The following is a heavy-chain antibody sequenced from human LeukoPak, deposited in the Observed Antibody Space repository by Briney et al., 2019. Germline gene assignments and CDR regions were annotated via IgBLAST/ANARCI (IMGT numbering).Heavy chain of an antibody. V-gene: IGHV4-4*07. Sequence: SETLSLTCTVSGGSISSYYWSWIRQPAGKGLEWIGRIYTSGSTNYNPSLKSRVTMSVDTSKNQFSLKLSSVTAADTAVYYCARDRRYYGSGSPGDYYYYMDVWGKGTTVTISS. D-gene: IGHD3-10*01. J-gene: IGHJ6*03. CDR3: ARDRRYYGSGSPGDYYYYMDV. CDR1: GGSISSYY. CDR2: IYTSGST.